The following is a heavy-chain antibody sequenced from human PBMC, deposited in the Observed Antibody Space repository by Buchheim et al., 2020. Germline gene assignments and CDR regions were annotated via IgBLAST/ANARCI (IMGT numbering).Heavy chain of an antibody. CDR1: GFTVSSNY. Sequence: EVQLVESGGGLVQPGGSLRLSCAASGFTVSSNYMSWVRQAPGKGLEWVSVIYSSGSTYYADSVKGRFTISRDNSKNTLYLQMNSLRAEDTAVYYCAGKSYYYDSSGYYALWGQGTL. CDR2: IYSSGST. D-gene: IGHD3-22*01. CDR3: AGKSYYYDSSGYYAL. V-gene: IGHV3-66*01. J-gene: IGHJ4*02.